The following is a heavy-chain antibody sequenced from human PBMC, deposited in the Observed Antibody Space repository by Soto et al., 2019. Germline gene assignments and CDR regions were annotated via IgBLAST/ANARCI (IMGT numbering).Heavy chain of an antibody. J-gene: IGHJ4*02. CDR1: GFTFSSYA. CDR3: ARAGSIGSVDY. D-gene: IGHD2-15*01. V-gene: IGHV3-48*01. Sequence: PGGSLRLSCAASGFTFSSYAMSWVRQAPGKGLEWVSDISSSSSTTYYADSVKGRFTISRDNAKNSLYLQMNSLRAEDTAVYYCARAGSIGSVDYWGQGTLVTVSS. CDR2: ISSSSSTT.